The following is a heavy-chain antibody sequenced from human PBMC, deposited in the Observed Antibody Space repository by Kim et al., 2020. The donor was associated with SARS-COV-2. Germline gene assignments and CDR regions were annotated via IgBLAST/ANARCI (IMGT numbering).Heavy chain of an antibody. V-gene: IGHV5-10-1*01. CDR2: IDPSDSYT. D-gene: IGHD3-16*01. CDR3: ARGYYDSSEGTALDH. CDR1: GFSFTDHW. Sequence: GESLKISCQGSGFSFTDHWISWVRQMPGKGLEWMGRIDPSDSYTNNSPSFQGHVTISVDKSISTAYLQWSSLKTSDTAMYYCARGYYDSSEGTALDHLGQ. J-gene: IGHJ4*02.